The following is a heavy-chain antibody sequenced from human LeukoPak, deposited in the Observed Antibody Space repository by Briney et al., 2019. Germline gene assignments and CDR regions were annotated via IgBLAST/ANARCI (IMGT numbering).Heavy chain of an antibody. CDR2: IKEDGREK. Sequence: GGSLRLSCAASGFIFNNYWMNWVRQAPGKGLEWVASIKEDGREKLYVESLEGRLTIARDNAKESLHLQMRNLRVEDTAVYYCTRALGHSVLAFDVWGQGTAVIVS. CDR1: GFIFNNYW. V-gene: IGHV3-7*03. D-gene: IGHD3-16*01. CDR3: TRALGHSVLAFDV. J-gene: IGHJ3*01.